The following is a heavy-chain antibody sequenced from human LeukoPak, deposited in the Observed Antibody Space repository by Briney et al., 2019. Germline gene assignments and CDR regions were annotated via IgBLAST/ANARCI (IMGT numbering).Heavy chain of an antibody. D-gene: IGHD4-17*01. V-gene: IGHV3-21*01. CDR3: ARGHRSFDY. J-gene: IGHJ4*02. CDR2: ITSSGRYI. Sequence: GGSLRLSCAASGFTFSSYSMNWVRQAPGKGLEWVSSITSSGRYIYYADSVKGRFTISRDNAKNTLYLQMNSLRAEDTAVYYCARGHRSFDYWGQGTLVTVSS. CDR1: GFTFSSYS.